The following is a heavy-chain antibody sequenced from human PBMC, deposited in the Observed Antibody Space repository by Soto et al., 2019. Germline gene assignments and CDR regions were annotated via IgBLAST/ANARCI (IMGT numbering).Heavy chain of an antibody. Sequence: GMHRISQAQGKGLEWVAVIWYGGSNKYYADSVKGRFTISRDNSKNTLYLQMNSLRAEDTAVYYCERVVARLAEFAYWGQGTLVPVSS. J-gene: IGHJ4*02. CDR1: G. CDR2: IWYGGSNK. V-gene: IGHV3-33*01. CDR3: ERVVARLAEFAY. D-gene: IGHD3-10*01.